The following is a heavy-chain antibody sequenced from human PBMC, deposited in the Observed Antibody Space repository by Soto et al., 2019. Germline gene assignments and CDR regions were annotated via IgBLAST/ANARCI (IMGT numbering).Heavy chain of an antibody. Sequence: SLRLSCAASGFTFSSYAMSWVRQAPGKGLEWVSAISGSGGSTYYADSVKGRFTISRDNSKNTLYLQMNSLRAEDTAVYYCAKVGYDYIWGSPDDAFDIWGQGTMVTVSS. V-gene: IGHV3-23*01. CDR3: AKVGYDYIWGSPDDAFDI. CDR2: ISGSGGST. J-gene: IGHJ3*02. CDR1: GFTFSSYA. D-gene: IGHD3-16*01.